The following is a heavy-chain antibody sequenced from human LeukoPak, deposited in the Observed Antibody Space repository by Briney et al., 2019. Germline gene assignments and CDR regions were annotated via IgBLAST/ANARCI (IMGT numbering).Heavy chain of an antibody. CDR1: GDSVSSNSAA. CDR2: TYYRSKWYN. CDR3: ARSLSDYYDSSGYAAYAFDI. V-gene: IGHV6-1*01. J-gene: IGHJ3*02. D-gene: IGHD3-22*01. Sequence: SQTLSLTRAISGDSVSSNSAAWNWIRQSPSRGLEWLGRTYYRSKWYNDYAVSVKSRITINPDTSKNQFSLQLNSVTPEDTAVYYCARSLSDYYDSSGYAAYAFDIWGQGPMVTVSS.